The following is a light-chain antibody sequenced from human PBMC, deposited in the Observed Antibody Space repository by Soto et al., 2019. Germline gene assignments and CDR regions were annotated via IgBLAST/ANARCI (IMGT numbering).Light chain of an antibody. V-gene: IGKV1-6*01. CDR3: LQDYNYPRT. J-gene: IGKJ1*01. CDR2: AAS. Sequence: AIQMTQSPSSLSASVGDRVTITCRASQGIRNDLGWYQQKPGKAPKLLIYAASSLLSGVASRFSGSGSGTDFTLNISSLQPEDFATYYCLQDYNYPRTFGQGTKVEIK. CDR1: QGIRND.